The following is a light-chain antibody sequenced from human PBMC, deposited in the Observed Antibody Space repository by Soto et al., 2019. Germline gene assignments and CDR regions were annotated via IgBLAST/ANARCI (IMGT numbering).Light chain of an antibody. CDR3: QQYHNWPRT. Sequence: EIGMTQSPATLSVSPGERVTLSCRASQSVSSNLAWYQQKPGQTPRLPIYDASTGATGIPARFSGSGSGTEFTLPISSLQSEDFAGYYGQQYHNWPRTCGQGTKVEIK. V-gene: IGKV3-15*01. CDR1: QSVSSN. J-gene: IGKJ1*01. CDR2: DAS.